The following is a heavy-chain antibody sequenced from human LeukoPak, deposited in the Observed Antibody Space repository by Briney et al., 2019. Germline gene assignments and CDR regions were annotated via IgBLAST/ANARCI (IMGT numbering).Heavy chain of an antibody. J-gene: IGHJ5*02. Sequence: PSETLSLTCTVSGGSISSSSYYWGWIRQPPGKGLEWIGSIYYSGSTYYNPSLTSRVTISVDTSKNQFSLKLSSVTAADTAVYYCARGDGWFDPWGQGTLVTVSS. CDR1: GGSISSSSYY. CDR2: IYYSGST. V-gene: IGHV4-39*07. CDR3: ARGDGWFDP.